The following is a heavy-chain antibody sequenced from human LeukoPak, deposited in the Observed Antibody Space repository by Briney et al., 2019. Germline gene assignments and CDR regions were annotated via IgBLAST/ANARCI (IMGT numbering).Heavy chain of an antibody. Sequence: GGSLRLSCAASGFTFSSYWMSWVRQAPGKGLEWVANIKQAGSEKYYVDSVKGRFTISRDNAKNSLYLQMNSLRAEDTAVYYCARWIFWSGYLFDYWGQGTLVTVSS. CDR2: IKQAGSEK. CDR3: ARWIFWSGYLFDY. J-gene: IGHJ4*02. CDR1: GFTFSSYW. V-gene: IGHV3-7*01. D-gene: IGHD3-3*01.